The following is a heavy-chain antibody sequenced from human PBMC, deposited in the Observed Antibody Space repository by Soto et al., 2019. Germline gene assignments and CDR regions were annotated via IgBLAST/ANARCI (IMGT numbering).Heavy chain of an antibody. D-gene: IGHD2-15*01. Sequence: QVQLQESGPGLVKPSQTLSLTCTVSGGSISSGGYYWSWIRQHPGKGLEWIGYIYYSGSTYYNPSLQSRVTISVDTSKIQLHLQLSSVTATDPAVYYCARDGYCSGGSCSNYYYYYGMDVWGQGTTVTVSS. V-gene: IGHV4-31*03. CDR1: GGSISSGGYY. CDR2: IYYSGST. J-gene: IGHJ6*02. CDR3: ARDGYCSGGSCSNYYYYYGMDV.